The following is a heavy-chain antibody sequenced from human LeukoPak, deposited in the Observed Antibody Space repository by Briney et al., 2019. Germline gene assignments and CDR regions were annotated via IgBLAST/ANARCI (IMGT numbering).Heavy chain of an antibody. CDR2: ISSSSSTI. V-gene: IGHV3-48*01. CDR3: AGLGELAPYYYYYMDV. J-gene: IGHJ6*03. D-gene: IGHD1-1*01. CDR1: GFTFSSYS. Sequence: GGSLRLSCAASGFTFSSYSMNWVRQAPGKGLEWVSYISSSSSTIYYADSVKGRFTISRDNAKNSLYLQMNSLRAEDTAVYYCAGLGELAPYYYYYMDVWGKGTTVTVSS.